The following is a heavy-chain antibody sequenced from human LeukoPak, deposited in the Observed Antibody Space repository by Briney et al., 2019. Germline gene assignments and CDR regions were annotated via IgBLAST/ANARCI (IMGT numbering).Heavy chain of an antibody. Sequence: SVKVSCKASGGTFSSYAISWVRQAPGQGLEWMGGIIPIFGTANYAQKFQGRVTITRDTSASTAYMELSSLRSEDTAVYYCARDTYYYDSSGYYYQGNWFDPWGQGTLVTVSS. D-gene: IGHD3-22*01. V-gene: IGHV1-69*05. CDR3: ARDTYYYDSSGYYYQGNWFDP. CDR1: GGTFSSYA. CDR2: IIPIFGTA. J-gene: IGHJ5*02.